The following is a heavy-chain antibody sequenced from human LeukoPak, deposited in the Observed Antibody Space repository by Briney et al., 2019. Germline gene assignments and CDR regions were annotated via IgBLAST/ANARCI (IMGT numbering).Heavy chain of an antibody. CDR2: SNDSGGT. CDR1: GGTFSGYY. D-gene: IGHD1-26*01. J-gene: IGHJ4*02. V-gene: IGHV4-34*01. CDR3: ARAGGSYYYYFDY. Sequence: SETLSLTCAVYGGTFSGYYWSWIRQPPGKRLEWGGESNDSGGTNYNPSLKSRVTISADKSKNQVSLKLTSVTAADTAVYYCARAGGSYYYYFDYWGQGTLVTVSS.